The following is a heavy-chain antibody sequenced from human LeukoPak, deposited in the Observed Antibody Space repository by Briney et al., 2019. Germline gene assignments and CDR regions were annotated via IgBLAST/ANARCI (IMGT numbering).Heavy chain of an antibody. CDR3: GIVGAQGYYFDY. Sequence: SSVKVSCKASGYTFTGYYMHWVRQAPGQGLEWMGWINPNSGGTNYAQKFQGRVTMTRDTSISTAYMKLSRLRSDDTAVYYCGIVGAQGYYFDYWGQGTLVTVSS. D-gene: IGHD1-26*01. V-gene: IGHV1-2*02. CDR2: INPNSGGT. J-gene: IGHJ4*02. CDR1: GYTFTGYY.